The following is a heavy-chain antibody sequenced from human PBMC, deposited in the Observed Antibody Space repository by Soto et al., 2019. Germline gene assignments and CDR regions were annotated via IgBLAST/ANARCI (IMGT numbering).Heavy chain of an antibody. Sequence: ASVKVSCKASGYTFTSYYMHWVRQAPGQGLEWMGIINPSGGSTSYAQKFQGRVTMTRDTSTSTVYMELSSLRSEDTAVYYCARVPHKIYGGNTNPVFDYWGQGTLVTVSS. CDR3: ARVPHKIYGGNTNPVFDY. D-gene: IGHD4-17*01. CDR1: GYTFTSYY. J-gene: IGHJ4*02. V-gene: IGHV1-46*01. CDR2: INPSGGST.